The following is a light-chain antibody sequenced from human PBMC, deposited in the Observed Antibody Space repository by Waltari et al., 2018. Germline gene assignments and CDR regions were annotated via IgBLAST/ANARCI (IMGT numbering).Light chain of an antibody. CDR2: DVS. J-gene: IGLJ2*01. CDR3: ASYTSGNTLI. V-gene: IGLV2-14*03. Sequence: QSALTQPASVSGSPGQSISISCTGTRTDVGSYNYVSWYQQHPGSAPKLMSYDVSERPSGVSDRFSGSKSGNTASLTISGLQAEDEADYYCASYTSGNTLIFGGGTRVTVL. CDR1: RTDVGSYNY.